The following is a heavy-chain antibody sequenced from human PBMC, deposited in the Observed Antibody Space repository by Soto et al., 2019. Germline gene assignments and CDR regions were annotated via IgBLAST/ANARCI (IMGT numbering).Heavy chain of an antibody. CDR2: ISAYNGDT. J-gene: IGHJ4*02. CDR1: GYTFTTYG. Sequence: QVQLVQSGAEVKNPGASVKVSCKASGYTFTTYGITWVRQAPGQGLEWMGWISAYNGDTNYAQKLQGRVTMTADTTMSTAYIELRSLRAYDTAVYYCARGPYCSGGTCYSQFFDLWGQGTLVTVSS. V-gene: IGHV1-18*01. CDR3: ARGPYCSGGTCYSQFFDL. D-gene: IGHD2-15*01.